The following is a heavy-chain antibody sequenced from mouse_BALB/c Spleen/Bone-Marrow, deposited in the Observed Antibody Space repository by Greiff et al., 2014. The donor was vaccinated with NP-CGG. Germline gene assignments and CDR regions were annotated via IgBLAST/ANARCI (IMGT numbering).Heavy chain of an antibody. V-gene: IGHV1-9*01. CDR1: GYTFNNYW. Sequence: QVQLKESGAELMKPGASVKISCKASGYTFNNYWIEWGTQRPGHGLEWIGEILPGRTGNYNGKFKGKATFTADISSNTAYMQLSSLTSEDSAVYYCARGGNTSYYYVMDYWGQGTSVTVSS. CDR2: ILPGRTG. D-gene: IGHD5-1-1*01. J-gene: IGHJ4*01. CDR3: ARGGNTSYYYVMDY.